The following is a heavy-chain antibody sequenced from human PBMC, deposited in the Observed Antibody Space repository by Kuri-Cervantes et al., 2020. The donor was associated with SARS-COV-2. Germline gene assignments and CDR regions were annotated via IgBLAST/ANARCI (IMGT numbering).Heavy chain of an antibody. V-gene: IGHV3-11*04. CDR2: ISSGGSTI. D-gene: IGHD5-18*01. Sequence: GGSLRLSCAASGFTFSDYYMSWIRQAPGKGLEWVSYISSGGSTIYYADSVKGRFTISRDNAKNSLYLQMNSLRAEDTAVYYCAKTKGVDTAMDCIDYWGQGTLVTVSS. CDR1: GFTFSDYY. CDR3: AKTKGVDTAMDCIDY. J-gene: IGHJ4*02.